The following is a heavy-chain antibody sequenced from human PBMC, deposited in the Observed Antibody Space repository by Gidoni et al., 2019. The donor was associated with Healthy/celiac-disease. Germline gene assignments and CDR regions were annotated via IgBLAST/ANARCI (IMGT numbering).Heavy chain of an antibody. CDR1: GYTFTSYY. CDR2: INPSGGST. Sequence: PSGYTFTSYYMHWVRQAPGQGLEWMGIINPSGGSTSYAQKFQGRVTMTRDTSTSTVYMELSSLRSEDTAVYYCATLSSPVVTREDDAFDIWGQGTMVTVSS. J-gene: IGHJ3*02. CDR3: ATLSSPVVTREDDAFDI. D-gene: IGHD2-21*02. V-gene: IGHV1-46*01.